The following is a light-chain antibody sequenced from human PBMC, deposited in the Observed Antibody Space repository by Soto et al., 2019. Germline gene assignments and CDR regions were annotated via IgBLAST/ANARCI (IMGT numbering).Light chain of an antibody. Sequence: EIVMTQSPATLSVSPGERATLSCRASQSVSSNLAWYQQKHGQAPRLLIYGAFTRATGIPARFSGSGSGTEVTLTISSLQSEDFAVYYWQQYKNWPPLTFGGGTKVEIK. V-gene: IGKV3-15*01. CDR2: GAF. CDR1: QSVSSN. J-gene: IGKJ4*01. CDR3: QQYKNWPPLT.